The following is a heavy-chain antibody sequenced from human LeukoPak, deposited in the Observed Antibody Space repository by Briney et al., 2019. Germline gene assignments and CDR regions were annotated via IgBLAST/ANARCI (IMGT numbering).Heavy chain of an antibody. D-gene: IGHD5-12*01. CDR1: GYTFTSYG. CDR2: IIPIFGTA. V-gene: IGHV1-69*05. CDR3: AKELTYRGYSGYWPGNFDY. J-gene: IGHJ4*02. Sequence: SVKVSCKASGYTFTSYGISWVRQAPGQGLEWMGGIIPIFGTANYAQKFQGRVTITTDESTSTAYMELRSLRSDDTAVYYCAKELTYRGYSGYWPGNFDYWGQGTLVTVSS.